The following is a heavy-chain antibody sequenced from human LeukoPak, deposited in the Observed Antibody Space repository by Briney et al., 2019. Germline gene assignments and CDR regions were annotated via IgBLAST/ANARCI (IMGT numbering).Heavy chain of an antibody. CDR2: ISYDRSNK. CDR1: GFTFSSSA. CDR3: ARCTEDSSGYYSEDGFDI. V-gene: IGHV3-30*01. Sequence: GGSLRLSCAASGFTFSSSAMHWVRQAPGKGLEWVAVISYDRSNKYYAVSVKGRFTISRDNSKNTLYLQMNSLRAEDTAVYYCARCTEDSSGYYSEDGFDIWGQGTMVTVSS. J-gene: IGHJ3*02. D-gene: IGHD3-22*01.